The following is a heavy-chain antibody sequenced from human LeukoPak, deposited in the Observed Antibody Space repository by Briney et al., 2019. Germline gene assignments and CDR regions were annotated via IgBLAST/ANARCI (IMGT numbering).Heavy chain of an antibody. Sequence: XGGTFSSYXXXXVRQAPGQGLXXMXGIIPIFGTANYAQKFQGRVTITADESTSTAYMELSSLRSEDTAVYYCARDRYYYDSSGYLVYWGQGTLVTVSS. CDR2: IIPIFGTA. J-gene: IGHJ4*02. CDR3: ARDRYYYDSSGYLVY. CDR1: GGTFSSYX. V-gene: IGHV1-69*01. D-gene: IGHD3-22*01.